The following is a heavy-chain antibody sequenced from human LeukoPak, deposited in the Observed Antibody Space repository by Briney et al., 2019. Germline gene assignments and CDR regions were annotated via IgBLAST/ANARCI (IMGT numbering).Heavy chain of an antibody. D-gene: IGHD3-10*01. V-gene: IGHV3-7*01. CDR1: GFIFRSYW. CDR2: IKPDGSEK. J-gene: IGHJ6*02. CDR3: ARDYYGSGSYYTSNYYYGMDV. Sequence: QPGGSLRLSCAASGFIFRSYWMSWVRQAPGKGLEWVANIKPDGSEKNSVDFVKGRFTISRDNANNSLYLQMNSLRIEDTAVYFCARDYYGSGSYYTSNYYYGMDVWGQGTTVAVSS.